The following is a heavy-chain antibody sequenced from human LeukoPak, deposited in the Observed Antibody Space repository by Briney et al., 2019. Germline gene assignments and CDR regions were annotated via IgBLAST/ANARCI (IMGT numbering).Heavy chain of an antibody. CDR2: ISSGSKCI. CDR3: ARDYFYCGGDCFVDA. CDR1: GFSFSGYS. J-gene: IGHJ5*02. V-gene: IGHV3-21*01. Sequence: GGSLRLSCVASGFSFSGYSMNWVRQAPGKGLEWVSSISSGSKCIYDADSVKGRFTVSRDNAKNSLYLQMNSLTVEDTAVYYCARDYFYCGGDCFVDACGQGTLVTVSS. D-gene: IGHD2-21*02.